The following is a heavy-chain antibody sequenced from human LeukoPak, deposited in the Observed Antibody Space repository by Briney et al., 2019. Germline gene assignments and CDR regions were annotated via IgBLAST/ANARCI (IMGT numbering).Heavy chain of an antibody. Sequence: SETLSLTCTVSGGSLSSSSYYWGWIRQPPGKGLEWIGSIYYSGSTYYNPSLKSRVTISVDTSKNQFSLKLSSVTAADTAVYYCARQSWSSGWWGGFDYWGQGTLVTVSS. CDR1: GGSLSSSSYY. CDR2: IYYSGST. CDR3: ARQSWSSGWWGGFDY. D-gene: IGHD6-19*01. J-gene: IGHJ4*02. V-gene: IGHV4-39*01.